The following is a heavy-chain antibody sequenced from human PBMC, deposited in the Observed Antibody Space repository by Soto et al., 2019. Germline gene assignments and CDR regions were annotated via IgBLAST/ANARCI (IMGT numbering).Heavy chain of an antibody. V-gene: IGHV3-30*03. CDR3: ARDGPPRDYYESSGYYTPVYYFDY. Sequence: GSLRLSCAASGFTFSSYGMHWVRQAPGKGLEWVAVISYDGKNKNYADSVKGRFTLSRDNSKDTLYVQMNSLRAEDTAVYYCARDGPPRDYYESSGYYTPVYYFDYWGQGTLVTVSS. J-gene: IGHJ4*02. CDR2: ISYDGKNK. D-gene: IGHD3-22*01. CDR1: GFTFSSYG.